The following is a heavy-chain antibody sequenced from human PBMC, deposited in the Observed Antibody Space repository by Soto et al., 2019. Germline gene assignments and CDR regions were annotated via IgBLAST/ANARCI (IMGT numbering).Heavy chain of an antibody. Sequence: PGGSLRLSCEASGFKFSDAWMSWVRQAPGKGPEWVGRIKSIGSGGTRDYAASVKGRFSISRDDSQNTLFLQMKSLRTEDTGVYSCCWSHTINYYFDIWGQGALVTVSS. CDR2: IKSIGSGGTR. CDR1: GFKFSDAW. CDR3: CWSHTINYYFDI. J-gene: IGHJ4*02. D-gene: IGHD3-3*01. V-gene: IGHV3-15*01.